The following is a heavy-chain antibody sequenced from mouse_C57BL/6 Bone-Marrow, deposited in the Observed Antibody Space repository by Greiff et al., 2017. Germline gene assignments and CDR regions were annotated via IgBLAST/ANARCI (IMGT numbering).Heavy chain of an antibody. V-gene: IGHV3-5*01. J-gene: IGHJ1*03. D-gene: IGHD2-13*01. CDR2: IYYSGTI. CDR1: GISITTGNYR. Sequence: EVKLQESGPGLVKPSQTVFLTCTVTGISITTGNYRWSWIRQFPGNKLEWIGYIYYSGTITSNPSLTSRTTITRDTPKNQFFLEMNSLTAEDTATYYCARDQGLRYFDVWGTGTTVTVSS. CDR3: ARDQGLRYFDV.